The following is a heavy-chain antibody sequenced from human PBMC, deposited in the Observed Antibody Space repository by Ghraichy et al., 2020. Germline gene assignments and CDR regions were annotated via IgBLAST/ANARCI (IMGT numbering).Heavy chain of an antibody. CDR2: VHYSGNT. Sequence: SQTLSLTCSVSGGSISTYFWTWIWQPPGKGLEWIAYVHYSGNTNNNPSLKSRVTISLDTSKKQISLQLNPVTAAATAGYYCSRVVVGATIRYGVDVWVQGTTVTVAS. J-gene: IGHJ6*02. D-gene: IGHD2-2*01. V-gene: IGHV4-59*01. CDR3: SRVVVGATIRYGVDV. CDR1: GGSISTYF.